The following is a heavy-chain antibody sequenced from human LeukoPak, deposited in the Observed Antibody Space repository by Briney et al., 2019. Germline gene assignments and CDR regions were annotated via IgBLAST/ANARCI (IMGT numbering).Heavy chain of an antibody. D-gene: IGHD2-15*01. CDR3: ARDTYSYSYYFDY. Sequence: GGSLRLSCAASGFTFSSYGMHWVRQAPGKGLEWVAVIPYDGSNKYYADSVKGRFTISRDNSKNSLYLQMNSLRAEDTAVYYCARDTYSYSYYFDYWGQGTLVTVSS. J-gene: IGHJ4*02. CDR2: IPYDGSNK. V-gene: IGHV3-30*03. CDR1: GFTFSSYG.